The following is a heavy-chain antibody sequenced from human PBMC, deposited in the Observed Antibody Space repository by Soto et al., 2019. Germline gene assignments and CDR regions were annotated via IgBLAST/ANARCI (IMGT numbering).Heavy chain of an antibody. CDR1: GGSISSSSYY. D-gene: IGHD1-26*01. CDR3: AKSLQIVGATSDY. CDR2: IYYSGST. V-gene: IGHV4-39*01. Sequence: PSETLSLTCTVSGGSISSSSYYWGWIRQPPGKGLEWIGSIYYSGSTYYNPSLKSRVTISVDTSKNQFSLKLSSVTAADTAVYYCAKSLQIVGATSDYWGQGTLVTVSS. J-gene: IGHJ4*02.